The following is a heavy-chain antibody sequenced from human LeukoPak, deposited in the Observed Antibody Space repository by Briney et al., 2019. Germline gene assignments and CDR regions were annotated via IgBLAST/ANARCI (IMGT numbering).Heavy chain of an antibody. CDR3: ARDKYDSGPGDY. J-gene: IGHJ4*02. D-gene: IGHD3-22*01. CDR2: INPNSGGT. Sequence: ASVKVSCKASGYTFTGYYMHWVRQAPGQGLEWMGRINPNSGGTNYAQKFQGRVTMTRDTSISTAYMELRSLRSDDTAVYYCARDKYDSGPGDYWGQGTLVTVSS. V-gene: IGHV1-2*06. CDR1: GYTFTGYY.